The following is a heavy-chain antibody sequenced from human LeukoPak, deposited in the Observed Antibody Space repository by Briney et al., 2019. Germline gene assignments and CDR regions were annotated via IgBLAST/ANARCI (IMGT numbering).Heavy chain of an antibody. Sequence: GASVKVSCKASGYTFTSYYMHWVRQAPGQGLEWMGIINPSGGSTSYAQKFQGRVTMIRDTSTSTVYMELSSLRSEDTAVYYCAIELTGYYTDWGQGTLVTVSS. V-gene: IGHV1-46*01. J-gene: IGHJ4*02. CDR3: AIELTGYYTD. CDR1: GYTFTSYY. D-gene: IGHD3-9*01. CDR2: INPSGGST.